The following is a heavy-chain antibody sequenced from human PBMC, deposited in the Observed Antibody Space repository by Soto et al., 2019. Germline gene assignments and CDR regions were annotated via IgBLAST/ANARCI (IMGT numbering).Heavy chain of an antibody. J-gene: IGHJ4*02. CDR3: GTPPGGGGY. CDR1: GFTVSNNY. Sequence: EVQLVESGGGLIQPGGSLRLSCAVSGFTVSNNYMSWVRQAPGKGLEGVSVIYSGGYTAYGDSVKGRFTISRDNSKKTHSPKKNTRGADAPAVFYWGTPPGGGGYWGQGTLVTVSS. CDR2: IYSGGYT. D-gene: IGHD3-10*01. V-gene: IGHV3-53*01.